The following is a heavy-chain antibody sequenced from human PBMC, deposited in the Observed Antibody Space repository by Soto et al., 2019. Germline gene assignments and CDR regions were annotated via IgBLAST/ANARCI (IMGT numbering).Heavy chain of an antibody. CDR1: GYSFTSYW. J-gene: IGHJ4*02. D-gene: IGHD6-13*01. V-gene: IGHV5-10-1*03. CDR2: SDPSDSYT. CDR3: ARHGDFGYSSSWYVG. Sequence: EVQLVQSGAEVKKPGESLRISCKGSGYSFTSYWISWVRQMPGKGLEWMGRSDPSDSYTNYSPSFQVHGTISADKSISTAYLQCSSLKAMDTAMYYCARHGDFGYSSSWYVGWGQGTLVTVSS.